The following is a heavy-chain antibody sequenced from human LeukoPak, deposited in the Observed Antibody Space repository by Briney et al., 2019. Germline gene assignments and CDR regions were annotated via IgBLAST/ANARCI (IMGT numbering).Heavy chain of an antibody. D-gene: IGHD6-13*01. Sequence: GGSLRLSCAASGFTFSSNAMSWVRQAPGKGLEWVSAISGSGDSTYYGDSVKGRSTISRDNSKNTLYLQMNSLRAEDTAVYYCAKTRPLDSSSWSHGDYWGQGTLVTVSS. CDR1: GFTFSSNA. V-gene: IGHV3-23*01. CDR2: ISGSGDST. CDR3: AKTRPLDSSSWSHGDY. J-gene: IGHJ4*02.